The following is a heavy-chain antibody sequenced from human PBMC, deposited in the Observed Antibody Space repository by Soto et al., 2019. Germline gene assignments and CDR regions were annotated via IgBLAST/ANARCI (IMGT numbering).Heavy chain of an antibody. V-gene: IGHV3-21*01. CDR1: GFTFSSYS. Sequence: GGSLRLSCAASGFTFSSYSMNWVRQAPGKGLEWVSSISSSSSYIYYADSVKGRFTISRDNAKNSLYLQMNSLRAEDTAVYYCAGSLTYYYDSSGYYFDYWGQGTLVTVSS. J-gene: IGHJ4*02. D-gene: IGHD3-22*01. CDR3: AGSLTYYYDSSGYYFDY. CDR2: ISSSSSYI.